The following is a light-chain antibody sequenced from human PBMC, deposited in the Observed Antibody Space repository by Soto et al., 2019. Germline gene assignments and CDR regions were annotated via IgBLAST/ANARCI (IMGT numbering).Light chain of an antibody. Sequence: QSALTQPASVSGSPGQSITISCTGTSSDVGGYNYVSWYQQYPGKAPRLTIYDVSNRPSGVSNRFSGSKSGNTASLTISGLQAEDEADYYCTSYTSSSSYVFGTVTKLTVL. CDR3: TSYTSSSSYV. J-gene: IGLJ1*01. CDR2: DVS. CDR1: SSDVGGYNY. V-gene: IGLV2-14*01.